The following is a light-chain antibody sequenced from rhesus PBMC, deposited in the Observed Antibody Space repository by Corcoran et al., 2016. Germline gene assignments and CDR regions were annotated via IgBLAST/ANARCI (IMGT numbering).Light chain of an antibody. V-gene: IGKV1-22*01. CDR2: KAS. CDR3: LQYSSSPFT. Sequence: DIQMTQSPSSLSASVGDTVTITCRASQSISSWLDWYQQKPGKAPKLLIYKASSLQSGVPSRFSGSGSVTDFTLTISSLQPEDFSTYSCLQYSSSPFTFGPGTKLNIK. J-gene: IGKJ3*01. CDR1: QSISSW.